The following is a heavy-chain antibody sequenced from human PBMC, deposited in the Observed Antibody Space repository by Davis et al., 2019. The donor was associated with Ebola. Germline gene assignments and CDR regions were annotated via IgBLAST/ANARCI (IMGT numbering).Heavy chain of an antibody. CDR1: GYTFTSYY. D-gene: IGHD5-18*01. J-gene: IGHJ4*02. V-gene: IGHV1-46*01. CDR2: INPSGGST. CDR3: AREFGYSYGNLLNPFDY. Sequence: AASVKVSCKASGYTFTSYYMHWVRQAPGQGLEWMGIINPSGGSTSYEQKFQGRVTMTRDTSTSTVYMELSSLRSEDTAVYYCAREFGYSYGNLLNPFDYWGQGTLVTVSS.